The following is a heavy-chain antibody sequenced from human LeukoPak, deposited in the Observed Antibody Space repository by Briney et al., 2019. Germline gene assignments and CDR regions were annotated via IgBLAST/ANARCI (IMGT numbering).Heavy chain of an antibody. J-gene: IGHJ4*02. D-gene: IGHD3-3*01. V-gene: IGHV4-59*01. CDR2: IYYSGST. CDR3: ARAGGTYYDFWSGYSYYFDY. Sequence: PSETLSLTCTVSGGSISSYYWSWIRQPPGKGLEWIGYIYYSGSTNYNPSLKSRVTISVDTSKNQFSLKLSSVTAADTAVYYCARAGGTYYDFWSGYSYYFDYWGQGTLVTVSS. CDR1: GGSISSYY.